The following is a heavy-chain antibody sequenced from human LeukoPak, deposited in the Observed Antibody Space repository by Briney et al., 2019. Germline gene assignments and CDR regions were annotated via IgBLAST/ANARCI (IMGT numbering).Heavy chain of an antibody. CDR1: GFTFSSYA. D-gene: IGHD4-17*01. J-gene: IGHJ4*02. CDR2: ISSNGGST. V-gene: IGHV3-64D*06. CDR3: VKDREGDYGDRYYFDY. Sequence: QPGGSQRLSCSASGFTFSSYAMHWVRQAPGKGLEYVSAISSNGGSTYYADSVKGRFTISRDNSKNTLYLQMSSLRAEDTAVYYCVKDREGDYGDRYYFDYWGQGTLVTVSS.